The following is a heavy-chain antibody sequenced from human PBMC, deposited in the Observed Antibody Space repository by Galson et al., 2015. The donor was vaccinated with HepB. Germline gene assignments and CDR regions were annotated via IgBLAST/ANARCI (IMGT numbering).Heavy chain of an antibody. CDR3: ARVADADYGDHTHFDS. CDR2: ISASTIYT. J-gene: IGHJ4*02. V-gene: IGHV3-11*06. CDR1: GFNFSPYS. Sequence: SLRLSCAVSGFNFSPYSMSWIRQAPGKGLEWLSYISASTIYTNYADSVKGRFTVSRDNAKNSLNLQMNSLRAEDTAVYYCARVADADYGDHTHFDSWGQGTLVTVSS. D-gene: IGHD4-17*01.